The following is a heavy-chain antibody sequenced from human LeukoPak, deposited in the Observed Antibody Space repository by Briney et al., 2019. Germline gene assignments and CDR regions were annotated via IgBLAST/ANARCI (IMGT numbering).Heavy chain of an antibody. Sequence: SGTLSLTCAVSGGSISSSNWWSWVRQPPGKGLEWIGEIYHSGSTNYNPSLKSRVTISVDTSKNQFSLKLSSVTAADTAVYYCARSPMVRGVTVYYYYYMDVWGKGTTVTVSS. CDR2: IYHSGST. D-gene: IGHD3-10*01. CDR1: GGSISSSNW. CDR3: ARSPMVRGVTVYYYYYMDV. J-gene: IGHJ6*03. V-gene: IGHV4-4*02.